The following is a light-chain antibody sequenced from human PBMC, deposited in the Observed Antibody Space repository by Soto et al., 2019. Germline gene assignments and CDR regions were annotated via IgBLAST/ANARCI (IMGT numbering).Light chain of an antibody. J-gene: IGKJ4*01. Sequence: EIVLTQSPATLSLSPGERATLSCRASQSVSRYLAWYQQKPGQAPRLLIYDASNRATGTPARFSGGGSGTDFTRTINSLEPEDFAVYYCQQRSNWPHTFGGGTKVEIK. CDR1: QSVSRY. CDR3: QQRSNWPHT. V-gene: IGKV3-11*01. CDR2: DAS.